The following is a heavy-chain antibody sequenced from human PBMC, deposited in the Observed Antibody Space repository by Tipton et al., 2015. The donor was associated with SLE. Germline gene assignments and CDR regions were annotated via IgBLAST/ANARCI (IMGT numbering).Heavy chain of an antibody. CDR3: ARGYCSPTRYAFDI. J-gene: IGHJ3*02. D-gene: IGHD2-2*01. CDR2: IYTSGST. Sequence: TLSLTCTVSDGSISSYYWSWIRQPAGKGLDWIGRIYTSGSTNYNPSLKSRVTMSVDTSKNQFSLKLSSVTAADTAVYYCARGYCSPTRYAFDIWGQGTMVTVSS. V-gene: IGHV4-4*07. CDR1: DGSISSYY.